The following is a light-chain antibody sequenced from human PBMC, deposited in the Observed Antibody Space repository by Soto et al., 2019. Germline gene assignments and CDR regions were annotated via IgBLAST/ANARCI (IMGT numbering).Light chain of an antibody. V-gene: IGLV2-14*03. CDR3: STYSSSTTHVV. Sequence: QSALTQPASVSGSPGRSVTISCTGTSSDVGDFNYVSWYQHLPGRAPKLIIYDVTNRPSGISYRFSASKSGRPASLTISGIQAEDEADYYCSTYSSSTTHVVFGGGTKLTVL. CDR2: DVT. CDR1: SSDVGDFNY. J-gene: IGLJ2*01.